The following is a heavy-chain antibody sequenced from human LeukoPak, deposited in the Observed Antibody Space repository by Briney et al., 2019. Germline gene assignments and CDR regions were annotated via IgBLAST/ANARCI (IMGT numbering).Heavy chain of an antibody. J-gene: IGHJ4*02. CDR2: ISSSSSTI. Sequence: GGSLRLSCAASGFTFSSYSMNWVRHAPGKGLEWVSYISSSSSTIYYADSVKGRFTISRDNAKNSLYLQMNSLRAEDTAVYSCARDDVVVPAAFDYWGQGTLVTVSS. CDR1: GFTFSSYS. D-gene: IGHD2-2*01. V-gene: IGHV3-48*04. CDR3: ARDDVVVPAAFDY.